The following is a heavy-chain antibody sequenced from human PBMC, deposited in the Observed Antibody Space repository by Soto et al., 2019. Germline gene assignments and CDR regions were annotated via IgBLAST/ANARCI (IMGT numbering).Heavy chain of an antibody. Sequence: QVQLVESGGGVVQPGRSLRLSCAASGFTFSSYGMHRVRQAPGKGLEWVAVIWYDGSNKYYADSVKGRFTISRDNSKNTLYLQMNRLRAEDTAVYYCARNPYCGGDCREYYFDYWGQGTLVTVSS. CDR3: ARNPYCGGDCREYYFDY. V-gene: IGHV3-33*01. CDR1: GFTFSSYG. CDR2: IWYDGSNK. D-gene: IGHD2-21*02. J-gene: IGHJ4*02.